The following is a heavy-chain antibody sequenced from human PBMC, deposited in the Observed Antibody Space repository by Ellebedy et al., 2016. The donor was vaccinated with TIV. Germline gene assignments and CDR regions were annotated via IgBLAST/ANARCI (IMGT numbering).Heavy chain of an antibody. CDR2: TYYTWST. CDR1: DGSIGSSTYY. V-gene: IGHV4-39*01. J-gene: IGHJ4*02. D-gene: IGHD2-15*01. Sequence: MPGGSLRLSCTVPDGSIGSSTYYWAGIRQPPGKGLEWIGSTYYTWSTYYNPSLKSRVTISVDTSKNQFSLNLSSVTAADTAMDYCGWDCSDRSCRGGYWGRGTLVTVSS. CDR3: GWDCSDRSCRGGY.